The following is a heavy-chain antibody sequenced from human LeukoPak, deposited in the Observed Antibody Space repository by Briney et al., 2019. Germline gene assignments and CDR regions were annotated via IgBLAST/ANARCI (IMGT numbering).Heavy chain of an antibody. CDR3: ATDVGCSGGSCYRPGFY. CDR2: FDPEDGET. V-gene: IGHV1-24*01. D-gene: IGHD2-15*01. CDR1: VYTLTELS. Sequence: ASVTVTDMFSVYTLTELSMHWVRQAPGKGLEWMGGFDPEDGETIYAQKFQGRVTITEDTSTDTAYMELSSLRSEDTAVYYCATDVGCSGGSCYRPGFYWGQGTLVTVSS. J-gene: IGHJ4*02.